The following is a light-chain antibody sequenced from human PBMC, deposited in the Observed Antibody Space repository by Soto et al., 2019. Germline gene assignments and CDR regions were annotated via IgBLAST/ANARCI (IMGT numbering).Light chain of an antibody. CDR3: QSYDSSLSGVV. V-gene: IGLV1-40*01. CDR2: YNT. Sequence: QSVLTQPPSVSGAPGQRVSISCTGSSSNIGAGYDVHWYQHLPGTAPKLLIYYNTNRPSGVPDRFSGSKSGTSASLAITGLQAEDEAYYYCQSYDSSLSGVVFGGGTKLTV. CDR1: SSNIGAGYD. J-gene: IGLJ2*01.